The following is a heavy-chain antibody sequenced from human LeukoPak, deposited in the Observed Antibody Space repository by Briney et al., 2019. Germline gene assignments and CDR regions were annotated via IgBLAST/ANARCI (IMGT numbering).Heavy chain of an antibody. CDR2: IIPIFGTA. V-gene: IGHV1-69*06. CDR1: GGTFSSYA. D-gene: IGHD2-15*01. CDR3: ARVRKVPVIPRNGVVVVAAHDAFDI. J-gene: IGHJ3*02. Sequence: SVKVSCKASGGTFSSYAISWVRQAPGQGLEWMGGIIPIFGTANYAQKFQGRVTITADKSTSTAYMELSSLRSEDTAVYYCARVRKVPVIPRNGVVVVAAHDAFDIWGQGTMVTVSS.